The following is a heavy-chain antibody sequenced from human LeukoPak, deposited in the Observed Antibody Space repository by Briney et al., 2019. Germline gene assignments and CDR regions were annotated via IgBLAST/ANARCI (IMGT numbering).Heavy chain of an antibody. Sequence: ASVKVSCKASGYTFTSYAMHWVRQAPGQRLEWMGGIIPIFGTANYAQKFQGRVTITADESTSTAYMELSSLRSEDTAVYYCASTKIGYCSSTSCLGLDYWGQGTLVTVSS. CDR2: IIPIFGTA. CDR3: ASTKIGYCSSTSCLGLDY. V-gene: IGHV1-69*13. J-gene: IGHJ4*02. CDR1: GYTFTSYA. D-gene: IGHD2-2*01.